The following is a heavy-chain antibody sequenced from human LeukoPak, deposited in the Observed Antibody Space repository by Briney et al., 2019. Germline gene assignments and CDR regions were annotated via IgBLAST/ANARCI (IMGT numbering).Heavy chain of an antibody. Sequence: GGSLRLSCAASGFTFSSYSMNWVRQAPGKGLEWVSYISSSSSTIYYADSVKGRFTISRDNAKNSLYLQMNSLRAEDTAVYYCARGQKKSVVPAAIEKNWFDPWGQGTLVTVSS. CDR1: GFTFSSYS. CDR2: ISSSSSTI. CDR3: ARGQKKSVVPAAIEKNWFDP. J-gene: IGHJ5*02. V-gene: IGHV3-48*01. D-gene: IGHD2-2*01.